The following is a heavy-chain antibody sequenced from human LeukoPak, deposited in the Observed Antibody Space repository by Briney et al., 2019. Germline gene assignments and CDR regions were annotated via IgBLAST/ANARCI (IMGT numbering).Heavy chain of an antibody. CDR2: IIPIFGTA. J-gene: IGHJ6*02. CDR1: GGTFSSYA. V-gene: IGHV1-69*13. Sequence: SVKVSCKASGGTFSSYAISWVRQAPGQGLEWMGGIIPIFGTANYAQKFQGRVTITADESTSTAYMELSSLRSEDTAVYYCARGDYGGKFHYYGMDVWGQGTTVTVSS. D-gene: IGHD4-23*01. CDR3: ARGDYGGKFHYYGMDV.